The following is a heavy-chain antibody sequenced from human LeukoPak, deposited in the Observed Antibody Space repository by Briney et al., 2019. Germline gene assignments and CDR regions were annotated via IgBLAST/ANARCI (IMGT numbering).Heavy chain of an antibody. CDR2: INQDGSET. D-gene: IGHD2-21*02. CDR3: ARWAGRCGGDCQSEDP. J-gene: IGHJ5*02. Sequence: GGSLRLSCVGSGFTFSTSWMHWVRQAPGKGPEYVAYINQDGSETNYVDSVKGRFTISRDNTRNSLFLQMYSLRDEDTGIYYCARWAGRCGGDCQSEDPWGLGTLVIVSS. CDR1: GFTFSTSW. V-gene: IGHV3-7*01.